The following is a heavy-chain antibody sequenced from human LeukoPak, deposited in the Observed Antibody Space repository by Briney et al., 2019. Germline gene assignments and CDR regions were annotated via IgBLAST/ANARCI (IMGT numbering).Heavy chain of an antibody. CDR3: ARDGCGGECYLADY. D-gene: IGHD2-21*01. Sequence: GGSLRLSCRASGFIFSSYGMHGVRQAPGKGGEWVAVLWLDGSKKYYADSVKGRITISREDSKKPLYLQMNSLRDEDTAVYYCARDGCGGECYLADYWGQGTLVTVSS. V-gene: IGHV3-33*01. CDR2: LWLDGSKK. CDR1: GFIFSSYG. J-gene: IGHJ4*02.